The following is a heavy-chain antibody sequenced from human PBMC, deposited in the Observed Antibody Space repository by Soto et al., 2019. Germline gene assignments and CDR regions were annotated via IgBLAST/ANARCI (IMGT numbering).Heavy chain of an antibody. Sequence: TLSLTCTVSGGSISSGGYYWSWIRQHPGKGLEWIGYIYYSGSTYYNPSLKSRVTISVDTSKNQFSLKLSSVTAEDTAIYFCAKSRGDSWTTYFFDYWGQGALVTVSS. D-gene: IGHD4-4*01. CDR1: GGSISSGGYY. J-gene: IGHJ4*02. CDR2: IYYSGST. V-gene: IGHV4-31*03. CDR3: AKSRGDSWTTYFFDY.